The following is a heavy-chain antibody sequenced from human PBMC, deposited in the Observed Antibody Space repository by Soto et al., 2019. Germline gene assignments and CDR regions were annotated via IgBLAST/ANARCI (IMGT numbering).Heavy chain of an antibody. Sequence: VASVKVSCKASGYTFTSYDINWVRQATGQGLEWMGWMNPNSGNTGYAQKFQGRVTMTRNTSISTAYMELSSLRSEDTAVYYCARGRILWFGELLYSWFDPWGQGTLVTVSS. CDR1: GYTFTSYD. CDR3: ARGRILWFGELLYSWFDP. CDR2: MNPNSGNT. V-gene: IGHV1-8*01. D-gene: IGHD3-10*01. J-gene: IGHJ5*02.